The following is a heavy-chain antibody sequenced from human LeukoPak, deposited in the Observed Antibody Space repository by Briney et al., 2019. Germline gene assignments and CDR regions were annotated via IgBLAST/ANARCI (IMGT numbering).Heavy chain of an antibody. Sequence: RPGGSLRLSCAASGFTLDDYGMGWVRQPPGKGLEWVSGINWNGGSKGYADSVKGRFTISRDNAKNSLYLQMNSLRAEDTALYYCARVHYYYDSSGYYREYFQHWGQGTLVTVSS. CDR2: INWNGGSK. V-gene: IGHV3-20*04. CDR3: ARVHYYYDSSGYYREYFQH. D-gene: IGHD3-22*01. J-gene: IGHJ1*01. CDR1: GFTLDDYG.